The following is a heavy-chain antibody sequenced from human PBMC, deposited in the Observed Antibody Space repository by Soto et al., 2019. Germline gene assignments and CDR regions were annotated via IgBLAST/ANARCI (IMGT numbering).Heavy chain of an antibody. Sequence: PGGSLRLSCAASGFTFSSYSMNWVRQAPGKGLEWVSSISSSSSYIYYADSVKGRFTISRDNAKNSLYLQMNSLRAEDTAVYYCARYQWDVVVPAASYYMAVWGKGTTVTVSS. J-gene: IGHJ6*03. CDR3: ARYQWDVVVPAASYYMAV. D-gene: IGHD2-2*01. V-gene: IGHV3-21*01. CDR2: ISSSSSYI. CDR1: GFTFSSYS.